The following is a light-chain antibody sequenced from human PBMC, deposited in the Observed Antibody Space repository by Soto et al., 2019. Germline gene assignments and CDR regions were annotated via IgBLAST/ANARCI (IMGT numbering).Light chain of an antibody. V-gene: IGKV1-33*01. CDR1: QNINNY. CDR3: QQYKNLPT. Sequence: DIRMTQSPSSLSASVGDRVTITCQASQNINNYLNWYQQKPGRAPKLLIYDASNLEAGVPSRFRGSGSGTDFTFTISRLQPEDIATYYCQQYKNLPTFGQGTRLEIK. J-gene: IGKJ5*01. CDR2: DAS.